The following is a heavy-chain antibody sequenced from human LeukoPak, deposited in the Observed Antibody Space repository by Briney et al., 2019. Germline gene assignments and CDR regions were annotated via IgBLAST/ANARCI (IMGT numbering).Heavy chain of an antibody. D-gene: IGHD3-22*01. CDR2: ISYDGSNK. CDR1: GFTFSSYG. J-gene: IGHJ4*02. Sequence: GGSLRLSCAASGFTFSSYGMHWVRQAPGKGLEWVAVISYDGSNKYYADSVKGRFTISRDNSKNTLYLQMNSLRAEDTAVYYCAKDLAVITTRPPFDYWGQGTLVTVSS. V-gene: IGHV3-30*18. CDR3: AKDLAVITTRPPFDY.